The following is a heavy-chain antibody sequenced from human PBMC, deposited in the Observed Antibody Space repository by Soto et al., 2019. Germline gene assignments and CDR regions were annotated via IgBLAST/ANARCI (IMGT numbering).Heavy chain of an antibody. J-gene: IGHJ4*02. CDR3: ARDPVTTGFDY. CDR1: GYTFTSYA. CDR2: INAGNGNT. V-gene: IGHV1-3*01. Sequence: ASVKVSCKASGYTFTSYAMHWVRQAPGQRLEWMGWINAGNGNTKYSQKFQGRVTITRDTSASTAYMELSSLRSEDTAVYYRARDPVTTGFDYWGQGTLVTVSS. D-gene: IGHD4-4*01.